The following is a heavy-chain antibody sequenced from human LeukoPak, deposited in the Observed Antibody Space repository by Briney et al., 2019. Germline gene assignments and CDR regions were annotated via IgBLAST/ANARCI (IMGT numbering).Heavy chain of an antibody. D-gene: IGHD2-21*02. CDR2: IRGKPYGGTT. Sequence: GGSLRLSCAASGFTFSSHGMNWVRQAPGKGLEWVGFIRGKPYGGTTEYAASVKGRFTISRDDSKSIAYLHMRSLKTEDTAVYYCTNSYCGGDCWYYFDYWGQGTLVTVSS. V-gene: IGHV3-49*04. CDR1: GFTFSSHG. J-gene: IGHJ4*02. CDR3: TNSYCGGDCWYYFDY.